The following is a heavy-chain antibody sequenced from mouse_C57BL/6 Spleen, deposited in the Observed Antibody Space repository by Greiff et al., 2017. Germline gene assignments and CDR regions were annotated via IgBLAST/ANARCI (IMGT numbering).Heavy chain of an antibody. CDR1: GFSLTSYG. J-gene: IGHJ1*03. CDR3: ANFYYGNYWYFDV. V-gene: IGHV2-3*01. CDR2: IWGDGGT. D-gene: IGHD2-1*01. Sequence: QVQLKESGPGLVAPSQSLSITCTVSGFSLTSYGVSWVRQPPGKGLEWLGVIWGDGGTNYHSALISRLSISKDNSKGQVFLKLHSLQADDTATYYGANFYYGNYWYFDVWGTGTTVTVSS.